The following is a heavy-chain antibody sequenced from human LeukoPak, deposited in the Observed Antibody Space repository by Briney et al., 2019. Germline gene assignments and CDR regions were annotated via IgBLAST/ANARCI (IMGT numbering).Heavy chain of an antibody. V-gene: IGHV5-51*01. CDR3: ARSDSSSWYVLNWFDP. D-gene: IGHD6-13*01. J-gene: IGHJ5*02. CDR1: GYSFTSYW. Sequence: GESLKISCKGSGYSFTSYWIGWVRQMPGKGLEWMGIIYPGDSDTRYSPSFQGQVTISADKSISTAYLQWGSLKASDTAMYYCARSDSSSWYVLNWFDPWGQGTLVTVYS. CDR2: IYPGDSDT.